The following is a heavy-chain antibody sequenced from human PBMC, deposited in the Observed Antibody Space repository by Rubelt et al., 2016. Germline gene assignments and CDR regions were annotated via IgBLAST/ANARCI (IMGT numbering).Heavy chain of an antibody. CDR1: GYIFSNYG. CDR3: ARGPGREAVGSGC. D-gene: IGHD2-15*01. V-gene: IGHV1-18*01. J-gene: IGHJ4*02. CDR2: ISAYNGNT. Sequence: QVQLVQSGAEVKKPGASVKVSCKASGYIFSNYGISWVRQAPGQGLEWMGWISAYNGNTNYAHILQGRVTRTTDTSESTAYMGLMSLRSDDTAIYYCARGPGREAVGSGCWSQGTLVTVSS.